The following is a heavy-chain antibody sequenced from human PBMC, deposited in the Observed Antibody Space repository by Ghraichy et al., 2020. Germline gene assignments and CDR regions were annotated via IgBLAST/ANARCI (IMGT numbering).Heavy chain of an antibody. J-gene: IGHJ4*02. CDR3: ARGSEWLSTPHFFDY. CDR1: GGSISSYY. Sequence: SETLSLTCTVSGGSISSYYWSWIRQPPGKGLEWIGYIYYSGSTNYNPSLKSRVTISVDTSKNQFSLKLSSVTAADTAVYYCARGSEWLSTPHFFDYWGQGTLVTVSS. CDR2: IYYSGST. D-gene: IGHD3-3*01. V-gene: IGHV4-59*01.